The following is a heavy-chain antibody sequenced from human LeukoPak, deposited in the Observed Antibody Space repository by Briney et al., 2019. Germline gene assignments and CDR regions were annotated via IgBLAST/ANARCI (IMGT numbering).Heavy chain of an antibody. J-gene: IGHJ6*02. V-gene: IGHV3-30-3*01. Sequence: GGSLRLSCAASGFTFSSHLMHWVRQAPGKGLDWVAVISYDGSNKDYADSVKGRFTISRDNSKNTLYVQMNSLRAEDTAVYYCARAGDGYSSSSDYYSGMDVWGQGTTVTVSS. CDR1: GFTFSSHL. CDR2: ISYDGSNK. CDR3: ARAGDGYSSSSDYYSGMDV. D-gene: IGHD6-6*01.